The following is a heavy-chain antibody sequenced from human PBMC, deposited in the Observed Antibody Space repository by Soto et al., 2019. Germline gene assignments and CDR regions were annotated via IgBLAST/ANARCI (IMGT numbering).Heavy chain of an antibody. J-gene: IGHJ5*01. V-gene: IGHV4-59*08. Sequence: PSETLSLTCTVSGGSISSYYWSWIRQPPGKGLEWIGYIYYSGSTNYNPSLKSRITINPGTSNNQLSLQLNSVTPDDTAVYYCARLVGNSWLDSWGQGTLVTVSS. CDR2: IYYSGST. CDR1: GGSISSYY. CDR3: ARLVGNSWLDS. D-gene: IGHD2-15*01.